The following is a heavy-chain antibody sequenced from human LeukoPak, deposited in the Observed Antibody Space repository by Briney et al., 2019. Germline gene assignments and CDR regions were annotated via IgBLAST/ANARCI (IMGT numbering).Heavy chain of an antibody. CDR1: GFTFGSYS. CDR2: ISSSSSYI. J-gene: IGHJ4*02. CDR3: ARDLIVGAIGFAY. Sequence: GGSLRLSCAASGFTFGSYSMNWVRQAPGKGLEWVSSISSSSSYIYYADSVKGRFTISRDNAKNSLDLQMNSLRAEDTAVYYCARDLIVGAIGFAYWGQGTLVTVSS. V-gene: IGHV3-21*01. D-gene: IGHD1-26*01.